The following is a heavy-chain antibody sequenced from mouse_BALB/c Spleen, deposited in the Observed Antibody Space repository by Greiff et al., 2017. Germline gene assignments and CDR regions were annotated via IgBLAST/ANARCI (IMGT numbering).Heavy chain of an antibody. V-gene: IGHV5-4*02. J-gene: IGHJ4*01. Sequence: VQLKESGGGLVKPGGSLKLSCAASGFTFSDYYMYWVRQTPEKRLEWVATISDGGSYTYYPDSVKGRFTISRDNAKNNLYLQMSSLKSEDTAMYYFARDMDYWGQGTSVTVSS. CDR1: GFTFSDYY. CDR2: ISDGGSYT. CDR3: ARDMDY.